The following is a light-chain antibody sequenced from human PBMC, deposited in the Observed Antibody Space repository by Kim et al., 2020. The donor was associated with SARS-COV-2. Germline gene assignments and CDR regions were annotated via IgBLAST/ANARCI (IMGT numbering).Light chain of an antibody. CDR2: STD. J-gene: IGLJ2*01. Sequence: QAVVTQEPSLTVSPGGTVTLTCASSSGAVTSGHFPNWLQQKPGQAPRALIYSTDNKHSWTPAHFSGSLLGGKAPLTLSGVQPDDEADYYCLLYYGGTPVFGGGTKVTVL. V-gene: IGLV7-43*01. CDR3: LLYYGGTPV. CDR1: SGAVTSGHF.